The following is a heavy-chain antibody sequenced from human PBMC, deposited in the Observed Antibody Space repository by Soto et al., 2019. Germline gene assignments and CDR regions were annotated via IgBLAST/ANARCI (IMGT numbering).Heavy chain of an antibody. V-gene: IGHV3-23*01. Sequence: PGGSLRLSCAASGFRFRTRAMSWVRQAPGKGLEWVASIRHGGDSTYYADSVKGRFAVSRDNSNVTLYLQMDSLRVEDTAIYYCTTHEEGAPWAGGFDSWGQGTLVTVSS. CDR2: IRHGGDST. CDR1: GFRFRTRA. D-gene: IGHD1-26*01. CDR3: TTHEEGAPWAGGFDS. J-gene: IGHJ5*01.